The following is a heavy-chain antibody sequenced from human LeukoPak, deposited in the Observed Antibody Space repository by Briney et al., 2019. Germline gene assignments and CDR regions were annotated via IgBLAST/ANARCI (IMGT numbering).Heavy chain of an antibody. CDR3: AREAFNGTDIVVGTYYYYMDV. CDR1: GYTFTGYY. D-gene: IGHD2-2*01. V-gene: IGHV1-2*02. Sequence: ASVKVSCKASGYTFTGYYMHWVRQAPGQGLEWMGWINPNSGGTNYAQKFQGRVTMTRDTSISTAYMELSSLRSEDTAVYYCAREAFNGTDIVVGTYYYYMDVWGKGTTVTVSS. J-gene: IGHJ6*03. CDR2: INPNSGGT.